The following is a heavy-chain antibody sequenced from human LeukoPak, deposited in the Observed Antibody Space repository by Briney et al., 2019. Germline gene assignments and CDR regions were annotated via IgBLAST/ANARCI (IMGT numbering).Heavy chain of an antibody. V-gene: IGHV4-59*01. CDR2: IYYSGST. J-gene: IGHJ6*03. Sequence: SETLSLTCTVSGGSISSYYWSWIRQPPGKGLEWIGYIYYSGSTNYNPSLKSRVTISVDTSKNQFSLKLSSVTAADTAVYYCARDSLSYYYDSSGEVYYYYYMDVWGKGTTVTISS. CDR3: ARDSLSYYYDSSGEVYYYYYMDV. D-gene: IGHD3-22*01. CDR1: GGSISSYY.